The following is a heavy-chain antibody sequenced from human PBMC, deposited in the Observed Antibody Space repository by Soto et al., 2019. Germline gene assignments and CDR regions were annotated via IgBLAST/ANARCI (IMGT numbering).Heavy chain of an antibody. Sequence: EVQLLESGGGLVQPGGSLRLSCAASGFTFSSYAMSWVRQAPGKWLGWVSAISGSGGSTYYADSVKGRFTISRDNSKNTLYLQMNSLRAEVTAVYYCAKGATGYYYYGMDVWGQGTTVTVSS. CDR1: GFTFSSYA. D-gene: IGHD1-26*01. CDR2: ISGSGGST. J-gene: IGHJ6*02. CDR3: AKGATGYYYYGMDV. V-gene: IGHV3-23*01.